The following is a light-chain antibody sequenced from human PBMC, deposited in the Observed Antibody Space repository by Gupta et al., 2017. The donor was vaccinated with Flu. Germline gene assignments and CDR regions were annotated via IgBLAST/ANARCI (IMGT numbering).Light chain of an antibody. CDR3: MQGAHWPWA. CDR2: NVS. Sequence: ISCRSSLGLVYSDGNTYLHWSQQRPGQSPRRLIYNVSKRESGVPDRFSGSGSGTDFTLRISRVEAEDVGVYYCMQGAHWPWAFGQGTKVEIK. J-gene: IGKJ1*01. V-gene: IGKV2-30*01. CDR1: LGLVYSDGNTY.